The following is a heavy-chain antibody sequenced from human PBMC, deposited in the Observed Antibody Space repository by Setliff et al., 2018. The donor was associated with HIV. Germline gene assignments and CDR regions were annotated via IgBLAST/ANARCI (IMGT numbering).Heavy chain of an antibody. Sequence: ASVKVSCKVSGYTLTELSIHWVRQAPGKGLEWMGGFDPQYDKTFYAQKFQGIVTMSEDTSTDTAYMELSSLRSEDTAVYYCATRAYDSRGYLRSRVSGAAFDIWGQGTMVTVSS. CDR1: GYTLTELS. V-gene: IGHV1-24*01. CDR2: FDPQYDKT. D-gene: IGHD3-22*01. CDR3: ATRAYDSRGYLRSRVSGAAFDI. J-gene: IGHJ3*02.